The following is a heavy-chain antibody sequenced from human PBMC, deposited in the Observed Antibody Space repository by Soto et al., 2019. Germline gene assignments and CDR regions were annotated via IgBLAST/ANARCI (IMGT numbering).Heavy chain of an antibody. D-gene: IGHD3-22*01. Sequence: PGGSLRLSCAASGFTFSNAWLIWARRAPGKGREWVGRIKSKASGGTTDYAAPVKGRFTISRDDSKNTLYLQMNSLKIEDTAVYYCTTGYFNSAGYHGDDAFDIWGQGTMVTVSS. CDR2: IKSKASGGTT. V-gene: IGHV3-15*01. CDR1: GFTFSNAW. J-gene: IGHJ3*02. CDR3: TTGYFNSAGYHGDDAFDI.